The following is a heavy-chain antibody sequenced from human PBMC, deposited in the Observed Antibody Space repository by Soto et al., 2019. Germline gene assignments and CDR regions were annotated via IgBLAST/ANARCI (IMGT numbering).Heavy chain of an antibody. CDR3: ARREYDYWSNYYYFDY. J-gene: IGHJ4*02. CDR1: GFTFRNYS. D-gene: IGHD3-3*01. CDR2: INQHGSEK. Sequence: PGGSLRLSCAASGFTFRNYSIHWVRQAPGKGLEWVSNINQHGSEKNYVDSVKGRFTISRDNAKNSVSLQMNSLRAEDTAVYYCARREYDYWSNYYYFDYWGQGILVTVSS. V-gene: IGHV3-7*03.